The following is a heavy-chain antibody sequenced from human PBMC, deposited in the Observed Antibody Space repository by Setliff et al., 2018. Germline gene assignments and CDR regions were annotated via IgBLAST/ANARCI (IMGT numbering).Heavy chain of an antibody. V-gene: IGHV4-61*09. CDR2: FHTGGST. CDR1: GDSISSGSYY. D-gene: IGHD3-3*01. Sequence: SETLSLTCTVSGDSISSGSYYWAWIRQPAGKGLEWIGHFHTGGSTNYNRSLRSRVSISVDTSKNQFSLKLSSVTAADTATYYCARAGPTVTFFRVLVISWWDPWGQGSLVTVS. CDR3: ARAGPTVTFFRVLVISWWDP. J-gene: IGHJ5*02.